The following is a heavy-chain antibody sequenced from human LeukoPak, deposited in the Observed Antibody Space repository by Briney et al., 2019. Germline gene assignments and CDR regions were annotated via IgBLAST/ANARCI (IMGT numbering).Heavy chain of an antibody. CDR2: ISYDGSNK. J-gene: IGHJ6*02. V-gene: IGHV3-30-3*01. CDR3: ARGGLTTVDDYYYYGMDV. D-gene: IGHD4-23*01. CDR1: GFTFSSYA. Sequence: PGGSLRLSCAASGFTFSSYAMHWVRQAPGKGLEWVAVISYDGSNKYYADSVKGRFTISRDNSKNTLYLQMNSLRAEDTAAYYCARGGLTTVDDYYYYGMDVWGQGTTVTVSS.